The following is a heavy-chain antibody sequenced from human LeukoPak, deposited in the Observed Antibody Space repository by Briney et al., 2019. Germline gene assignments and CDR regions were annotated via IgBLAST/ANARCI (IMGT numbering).Heavy chain of an antibody. D-gene: IGHD5-18*01. CDR2: IYSSGST. V-gene: IGHV4-59*08. J-gene: IGHJ4*02. Sequence: SETLSLTCTVSGGSISSYYWSWIRQPPGKGLEWIGSIYSSGSTNYSPSLKSRVIISVDTSKSQFSLKLSSLTAADTAMYYCARHGANGHSYGAYLDYWGQGTLVTVSS. CDR3: ARHGANGHSYGAYLDY. CDR1: GGSISSYY.